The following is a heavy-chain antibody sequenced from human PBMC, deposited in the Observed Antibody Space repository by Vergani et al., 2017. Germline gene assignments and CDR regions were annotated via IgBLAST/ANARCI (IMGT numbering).Heavy chain of an antibody. CDR2: ISSSSSTI. J-gene: IGHJ5*02. Sequence: EVQLVESGGGLVQPGGSLRLSCAASGFTFSSYSMNWVRQAPGKGLEWVSYISSSSSTIYYADSVKGRFTISRDNAKNSLYLQMNRLRAEDTAVYYCARGRRDCSSTSCYEVVPSGGSYNWFDPWGQGTLVTVSS. CDR1: GFTFSSYS. V-gene: IGHV3-48*04. CDR3: ARGRRDCSSTSCYEVVPSGGSYNWFDP. D-gene: IGHD2-2*01.